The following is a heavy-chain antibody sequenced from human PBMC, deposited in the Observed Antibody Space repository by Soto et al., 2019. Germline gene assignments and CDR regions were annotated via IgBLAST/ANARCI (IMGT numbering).Heavy chain of an antibody. V-gene: IGHV3-30*18. CDR1: GFTFSAYA. J-gene: IGHJ4*02. CDR3: AKGGRQWMVTSDFNY. Sequence: VQLVESGGGGVQPGRSLRLSCAASGFTFSAYAMHWVRQAPGKGLECVAVVSHDGRNTHYAESVNGRFTISRDSSKNTVSLELTSLRAEDTAVYYCAKGGRQWMVTSDFNYWGQGALVTVSS. CDR2: VSHDGRNT. D-gene: IGHD6-19*01.